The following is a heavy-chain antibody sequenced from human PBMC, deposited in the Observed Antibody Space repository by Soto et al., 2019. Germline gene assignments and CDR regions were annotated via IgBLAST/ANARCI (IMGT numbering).Heavy chain of an antibody. J-gene: IGHJ3*01. D-gene: IGHD3-16*02. CDR1: GFTLSMSA. V-gene: IGHV3-23*01. Sequence: PGGSLRLSCASSGFTLSMSAVNWLRQAPGKGLEWVSYISDSGDRTYYADSVKGRFTISRDRSKNTVSLQMDSLRAEDTAVYYCAKDRGIIVKARDAFDVRGQGXKAT. CDR2: ISDSGDRT. CDR3: AKDRGIIVKARDAFDV.